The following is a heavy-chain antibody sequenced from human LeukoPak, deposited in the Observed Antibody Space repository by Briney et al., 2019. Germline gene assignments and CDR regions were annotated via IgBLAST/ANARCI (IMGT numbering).Heavy chain of an antibody. Sequence: PSGTLSLTCTVSGGSISSYYWSWIRQPPGKGLEWIGYIYTSGSTNYNPSLKSRVTISVDTSKNQFSLKLSSVTAADTAVYYCARRSHYYYYMGVWGKGTTVTVSS. V-gene: IGHV4-4*09. CDR1: GGSISSYY. CDR3: ARRSHYYYYMGV. J-gene: IGHJ6*03. CDR2: IYTSGST.